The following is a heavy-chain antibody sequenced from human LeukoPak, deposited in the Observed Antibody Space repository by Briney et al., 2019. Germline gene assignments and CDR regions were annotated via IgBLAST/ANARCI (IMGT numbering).Heavy chain of an antibody. V-gene: IGHV3-30*18. J-gene: IGHJ4*02. D-gene: IGHD3-16*01. CDR2: ISYDGSNK. CDR3: AKAKGDSFDY. Sequence: PGGSLRLSCAASGFTFSSYGMHWVRQAPCKGLEWVAVISYDGSNKYYADSVKGRFTISRDNSKNTLYLQMNSLRAEDTAVYYCAKAKGDSFDYWGQGTLVTVSS. CDR1: GFTFSSYG.